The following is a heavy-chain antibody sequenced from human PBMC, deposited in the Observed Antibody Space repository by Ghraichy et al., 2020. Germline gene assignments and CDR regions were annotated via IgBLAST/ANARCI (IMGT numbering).Heavy chain of an antibody. CDR1: GNTVNRYD. CDR2: MSPTVGT. D-gene: IGHD6-19*01. V-gene: IGHV1-8*01. CDR3: ARVLPGHFKQWTDLLDY. Sequence: ASVKVSCKASGNTVNRYDINWVRQATGQGLEWMGWMSPTVGTGYAQKFQERLTLTRDSPINTAYMELSSLRSDDTAVYYCARVLPGHFKQWTDLLDYWGQGTLVTVSS. J-gene: IGHJ4*02.